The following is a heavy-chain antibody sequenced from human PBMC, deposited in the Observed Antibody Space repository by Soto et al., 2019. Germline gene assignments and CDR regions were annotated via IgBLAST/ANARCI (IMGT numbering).Heavy chain of an antibody. CDR3: AREETYYYGSEIYHYFDY. CDR2: ISSSSSTR. Sequence: GGSLRLSCAASGFTLSTYSMNWVRQAPGKGLEWVSYISSSSSTRYYADSVKGRFTISRDNAKNSLYLQMNSLRAEDTAVYYCAREETYYYGSEIYHYFDYWGQGTLVTISS. V-gene: IGHV3-48*01. D-gene: IGHD3-10*01. CDR1: GFTLSTYS. J-gene: IGHJ4*02.